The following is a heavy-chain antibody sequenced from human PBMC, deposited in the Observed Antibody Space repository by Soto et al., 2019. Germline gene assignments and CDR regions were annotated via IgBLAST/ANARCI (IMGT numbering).Heavy chain of an antibody. Sequence: QLQLQESGSGLVKPSQTLSLTCAVSGGSISSGGYSWSWIRQPPGKGLEWIGYIYHSGSTYYNPSLKSRVTISVDRSKNQFSLKLSSVTAAATAVYYCARSDQLLRSAGHFDYWGQGTLVTVSS. V-gene: IGHV4-30-2*01. CDR3: ARSDQLLRSAGHFDY. D-gene: IGHD2-2*01. CDR1: GGSISSGGYS. CDR2: IYHSGST. J-gene: IGHJ4*02.